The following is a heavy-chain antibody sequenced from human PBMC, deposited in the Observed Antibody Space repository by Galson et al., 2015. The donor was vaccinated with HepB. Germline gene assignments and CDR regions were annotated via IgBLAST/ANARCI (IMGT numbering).Heavy chain of an antibody. V-gene: IGHV4-34*01. CDR2: INHSGST. CDR3: ARGKTVVVVAASPPSFNY. CDR1: GGSFSGYY. D-gene: IGHD2-15*01. J-gene: IGHJ4*02. Sequence: ETLSLTCAVYGGSFSGYYWSWIRQPPGKGLEWIGEINHSGSTNYNPSLKSRVTISVDTSKNQFSLKLSSVTAADTAVYYCARGKTVVVVAASPPSFNYWGQGTLVTVSS.